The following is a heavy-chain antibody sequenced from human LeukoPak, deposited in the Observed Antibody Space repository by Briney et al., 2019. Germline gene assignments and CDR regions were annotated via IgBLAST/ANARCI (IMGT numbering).Heavy chain of an antibody. D-gene: IGHD2-2*02. CDR3: ARVRRDLGYCSSTSCYKYWFDP. J-gene: IGHJ5*02. V-gene: IGHV3-11*04. CDR1: GFTFSDYY. CDR2: ISSSGSTI. Sequence: KPGGSLRLSCAAPGFTFSDYYMSWIRQAPGKGLEWVSYISSSGSTIYYADSVKGRFTISRDNAKNSLYLQMNSLRAEDTAVYYCARVRRDLGYCSSTSCYKYWFDPWGQGTLVTVSS.